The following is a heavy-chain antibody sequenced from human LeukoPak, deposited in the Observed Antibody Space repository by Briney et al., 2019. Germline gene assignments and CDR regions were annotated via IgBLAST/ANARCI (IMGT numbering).Heavy chain of an antibody. J-gene: IGHJ4*02. V-gene: IGHV4-59*01. CDR2: IYYSGST. D-gene: IGHD3-9*01. CDR3: ARDDDRAYFDY. Sequence: SETLSLTCTVSGGSISSYYWSWLRQPPGKGLEWIGYIYYSGSTNYNPSLTSRVTIPVDTSKNQFSLKLSSVTAADTAVYYCARDDDRAYFDYWGQGTLVTVSS. CDR1: GGSISSYY.